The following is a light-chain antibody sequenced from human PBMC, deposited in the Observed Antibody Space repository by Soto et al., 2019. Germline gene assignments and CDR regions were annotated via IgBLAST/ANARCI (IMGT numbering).Light chain of an antibody. CDR1: SSDIGGYNF. J-gene: IGLJ1*01. V-gene: IGLV2-14*01. CDR2: EVS. CDR3: SSYRRIGNLV. Sequence: QSALTQPASVSGSPGQSITISCTGTSSDIGGYNFVSWYQQHQGKAPKVMIYEVSNRPSGISYRFSGSKSGNTASLTISGLQAEDEADYYCSSYRRIGNLVFGTGTKVTVL.